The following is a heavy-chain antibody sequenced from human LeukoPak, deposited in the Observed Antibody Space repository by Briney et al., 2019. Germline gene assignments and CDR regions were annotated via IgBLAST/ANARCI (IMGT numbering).Heavy chain of an antibody. D-gene: IGHD1-26*01. V-gene: IGHV3-21*01. CDR1: GFTFSSYS. CDR2: ISSSSSYI. J-gene: IGHJ4*02. Sequence: GGSLRLSCAASGFTFSSYSMNWVRQAPGKGLEWVSSISSSSSYIYYADSVKGRLTISRDNAKNSLYLQMNSLRAEDTAVYYCARMGSYHHPSYFDYWGQGTLVTVSS. CDR3: ARMGSYHHPSYFDY.